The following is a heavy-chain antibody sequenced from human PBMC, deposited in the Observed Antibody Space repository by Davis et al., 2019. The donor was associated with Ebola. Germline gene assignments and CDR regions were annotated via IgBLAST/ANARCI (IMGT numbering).Heavy chain of an antibody. J-gene: IGHJ4*02. CDR2: IWYDGSNK. V-gene: IGHV3-33*01. D-gene: IGHD3-3*01. CDR3: ARSASTNDFWSGYYDWVPDY. Sequence: GESLKISCAASGFTFSSYGMHWVRQAPGKGLEWVAVIWYDGSNKYYADSVKGRFTISRDNSKNTLYLQMNSLRAEDTAVYYCARSASTNDFWSGYYDWVPDYWGQGTLVTVSS. CDR1: GFTFSSYG.